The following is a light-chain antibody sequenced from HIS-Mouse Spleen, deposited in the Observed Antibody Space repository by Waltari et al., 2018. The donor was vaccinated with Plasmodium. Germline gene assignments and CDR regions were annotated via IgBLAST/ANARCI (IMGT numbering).Light chain of an antibody. V-gene: IGKV1-8*01. CDR2: AAS. Sequence: AIRMTQSPSSFSASTGDRVTITCRASQGISRYLAWYQQKPGKAPKHLIYAASTLQSGVPSRFSGSGSGTDFTLTISCLQSEDFATYYCQQYYSYPYTFGQGTKLEIK. CDR1: QGISRY. CDR3: QQYYSYPYT. J-gene: IGKJ2*01.